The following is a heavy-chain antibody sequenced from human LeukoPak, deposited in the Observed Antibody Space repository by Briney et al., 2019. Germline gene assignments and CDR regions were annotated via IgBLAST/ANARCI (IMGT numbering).Heavy chain of an antibody. CDR3: ARSKDFVVVPAARDDYYYMDV. V-gene: IGHV1-69*05. Sequence: ASVKVSCKASGSTFSSYAISWVRQAPGQGLEWMGGIIPIFDTTNYPQKFQGRVTITTDESTSTAYMELSSLRSEDTAVYYCARSKDFVVVPAARDDYYYMDVWGKGTTVTVSS. CDR2: IIPIFDTT. J-gene: IGHJ6*03. D-gene: IGHD2-2*01. CDR1: GSTFSSYA.